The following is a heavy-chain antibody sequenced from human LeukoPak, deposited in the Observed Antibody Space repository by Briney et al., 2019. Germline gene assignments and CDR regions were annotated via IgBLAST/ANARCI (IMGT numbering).Heavy chain of an antibody. CDR2: MNTNSGNT. D-gene: IGHD3-3*01. V-gene: IGHV1-8*01. Sequence: GASVKVSCKASGYPFTSYNVNWVRQATGQGLEWMGWMNTNSGNTGYSRNFQGRVTMTRDTSISTAYMELSSLMSEDTAVYYCARGLPKAVFGVVIEDWGQGTLVTVSS. CDR3: ARGLPKAVFGVVIED. CDR1: GYPFTSYN. J-gene: IGHJ1*01.